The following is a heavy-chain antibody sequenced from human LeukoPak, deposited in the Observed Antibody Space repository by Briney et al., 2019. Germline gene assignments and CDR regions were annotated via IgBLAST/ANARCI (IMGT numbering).Heavy chain of an antibody. CDR1: GGSISSSNW. J-gene: IGHJ5*02. CDR2: IYHSGST. Sequence: SGTLSLTCAVSGGSISSSNWWSWVRQPPGKGLEWIGEIYHSGSTNYNPSLKSRVTISVDKSKNQFSLKLSSVTAADTAVYYCAGSMVRGVIAYNWFDPWGQGTLVTVSS. V-gene: IGHV4-4*02. CDR3: AGSMVRGVIAYNWFDP. D-gene: IGHD3-10*01.